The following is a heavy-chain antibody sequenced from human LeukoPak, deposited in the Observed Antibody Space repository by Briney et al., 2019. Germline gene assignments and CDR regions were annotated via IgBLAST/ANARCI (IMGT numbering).Heavy chain of an antibody. D-gene: IGHD1-26*01. CDR1: GGSISSYY. CDR2: IYYSGST. Sequence: SETLSLTCTVSGGSISSYYWSWIRRPPGKGLEWIGYIYYSGSTNYNPSLKSRVTISVDTSKNQFSLKLSSVTAADTAVYYCARHRAGIVGAKYYFDYWGQGTLVTVSS. V-gene: IGHV4-59*08. J-gene: IGHJ4*02. CDR3: ARHRAGIVGAKYYFDY.